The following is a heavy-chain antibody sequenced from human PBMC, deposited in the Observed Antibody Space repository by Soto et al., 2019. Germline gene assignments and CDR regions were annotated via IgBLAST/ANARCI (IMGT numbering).Heavy chain of an antibody. J-gene: IGHJ4*02. D-gene: IGHD1-7*01. CDR2: ITGSGGNT. V-gene: IGHV3-23*01. CDR3: ANVGTTIY. CDR1: GFTFSSYW. Sequence: GSLRLSCAASGFTFSSYWMHWVRQAPGKGLVWVSAITGSGGNTFYADSVKGRFTISRDNFKSTLYLQMNTLRAEDTAVYYCANVGTTIYWGQGTLVTVSS.